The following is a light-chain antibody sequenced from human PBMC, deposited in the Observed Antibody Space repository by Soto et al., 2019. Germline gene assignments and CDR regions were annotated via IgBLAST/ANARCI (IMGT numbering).Light chain of an antibody. V-gene: IGKV3-20*01. CDR2: GES. J-gene: IGKJ1*01. Sequence: DIVLTQSPGTLSLSPGERATLSCRASQSVISSYLARYQQRPGQAPRIIIYGESSRATGIPDRLSGSGSGTDLNLTISSLEHEDIAVYYCQQYGSSPWTFGQGTKVDIK. CDR1: QSVISSY. CDR3: QQYGSSPWT.